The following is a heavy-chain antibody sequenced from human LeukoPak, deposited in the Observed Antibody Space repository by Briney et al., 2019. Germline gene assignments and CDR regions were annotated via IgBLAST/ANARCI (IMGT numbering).Heavy chain of an antibody. CDR3: AKMATGYDSLTGYNNWFDP. D-gene: IGHD3-9*01. J-gene: IGHJ5*02. Sequence: PGGSLRLSCAASGFTFNTYPMSWVRQAPGKGLEWVSAINNSGRSTYHADSVKGRFTISRDNSKNTLYLQMNSLRAEDTAVYYCAKMATGYDSLTGYNNWFDPWGQGTLVTVSS. CDR1: GFTFNTYP. CDR2: INNSGRST. V-gene: IGHV3-23*01.